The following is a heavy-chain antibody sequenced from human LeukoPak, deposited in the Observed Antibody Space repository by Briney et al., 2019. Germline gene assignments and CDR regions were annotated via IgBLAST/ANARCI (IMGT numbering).Heavy chain of an antibody. D-gene: IGHD3-3*01. Sequence: PGGSLRLSCAASGFTFSSYSMNWVRQAPGKGLEWVSSISSSSYIYYADSVKGRFTISGDNAKNSLYLQMNSLRAEDTAVYYCARDALRFLEWLPHYYYYGMDVWGQGTTVTVSS. CDR2: ISSSSYI. V-gene: IGHV3-21*01. CDR3: ARDALRFLEWLPHYYYYGMDV. CDR1: GFTFSSYS. J-gene: IGHJ6*02.